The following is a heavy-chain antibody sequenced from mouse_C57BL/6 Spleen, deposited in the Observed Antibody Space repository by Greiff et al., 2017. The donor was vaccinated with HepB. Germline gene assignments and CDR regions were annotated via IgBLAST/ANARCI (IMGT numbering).Heavy chain of an antibody. Sequence: VKLQESGAELVRPGTSVKVSCKASGYAFTNYLIEWVKQRPGQGLEWIGVINPGSGGTNYNEKFKGKATLTADKSSSTAYMQLSSLTSEDSAVYFCARSFYGYDSSFAYWGQGTLVTVSA. D-gene: IGHD2-2*01. CDR1: GYAFTNYL. J-gene: IGHJ3*01. CDR2: INPGSGGT. CDR3: ARSFYGYDSSFAY. V-gene: IGHV1-54*01.